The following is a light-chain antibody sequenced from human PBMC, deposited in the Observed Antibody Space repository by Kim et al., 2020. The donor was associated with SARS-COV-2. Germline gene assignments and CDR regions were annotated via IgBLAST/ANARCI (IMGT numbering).Light chain of an antibody. Sequence: IVLTQSPATLSLSPGERATLSCRASQSVSSYLAWYQQKPGQAPRLLSYDASNRATGIPARFSGSGSGTDFTLTISSLEPEDFAVYYCQQRSNWPPITFGQGTRLEIK. V-gene: IGKV3-11*01. CDR2: DAS. CDR1: QSVSSY. J-gene: IGKJ5*01. CDR3: QQRSNWPPIT.